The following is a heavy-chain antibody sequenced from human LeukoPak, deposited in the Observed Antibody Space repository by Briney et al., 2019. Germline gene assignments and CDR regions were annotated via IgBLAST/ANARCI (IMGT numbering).Heavy chain of an antibody. CDR1: GFTFSSYG. CDR2: IYSGVST. D-gene: IGHD6-13*01. Sequence: GGSLRLSCAASGFTFSSYGMHWVRQAPGKGLEWVSVIYSGVSTYFADSVKGRFTISRDNSKNTLYLQMNSLRAEDTAVYYCARIKRENIAAAGTVDYWGQGTLVTVSS. J-gene: IGHJ4*02. V-gene: IGHV3-66*01. CDR3: ARIKRENIAAAGTVDY.